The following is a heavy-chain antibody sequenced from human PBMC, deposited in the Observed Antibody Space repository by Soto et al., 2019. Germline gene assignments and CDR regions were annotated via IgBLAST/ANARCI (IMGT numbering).Heavy chain of an antibody. D-gene: IGHD3-16*01. CDR3: ARAGKVFARPYSWFDP. V-gene: IGHV1-18*01. CDR1: GYTFSNYG. Sequence: ASVQVSCKTSGYTFSNYGITWVRQAPGQPLEWLGWISLYSDGTNYAQKFQGRVSMTTDTSTTTAYMELRSLRSDDTAVYYCARAGKVFARPYSWFDPWGQGTLVTVSS. J-gene: IGHJ5*02. CDR2: ISLYSDGT.